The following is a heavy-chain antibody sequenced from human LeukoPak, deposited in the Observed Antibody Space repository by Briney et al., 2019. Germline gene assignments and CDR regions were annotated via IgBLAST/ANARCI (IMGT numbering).Heavy chain of an antibody. V-gene: IGHV3-48*03. CDR2: IGESGSPV. Sequence: PGGSLRLSCGGSGSIFRDFDMTWVRQTAGRGLEWLSYIGESGSPVFYADSVKGRFSVSRDNAKKSLFLQMNGLRVEDTGIYYCARIGSTGTYNRGFQYWGPGTLVVVSS. D-gene: IGHD1-26*01. CDR1: GSIFRDFD. J-gene: IGHJ1*01. CDR3: ARIGSTGTYNRGFQY.